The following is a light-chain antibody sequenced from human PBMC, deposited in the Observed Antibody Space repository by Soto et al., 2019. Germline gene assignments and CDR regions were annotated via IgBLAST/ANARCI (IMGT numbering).Light chain of an antibody. CDR2: EDT. CDR3: SSYAGSSTLV. V-gene: IGLV2-23*01. CDR1: SSDVGSYNL. Sequence: ALTQPASVSWSPGQSVTISCTGTSSDVGSYNLVSWYQQHPGKAPKVVIYEDTKRPSGVSDHFSGSKSGNTASLTISGLQADDEADYYCSSYAGSSTLVFGGGTKVTVL. J-gene: IGLJ3*02.